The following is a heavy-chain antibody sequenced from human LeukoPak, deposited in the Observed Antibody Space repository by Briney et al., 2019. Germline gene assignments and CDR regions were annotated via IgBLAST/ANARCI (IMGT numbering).Heavy chain of an antibody. J-gene: IGHJ4*02. V-gene: IGHV3-15*01. CDR2: IKSKTDGGTT. D-gene: IGHD6-19*01. CDR1: GFTLSSYW. Sequence: GGSLRLSCAASGFTLSSYWMSWVRQAPAKGLEWVGRIKSKTDGGTTDYAAPVKGRFTISRDDSKNTLYLQMNSLQTEDTAVYYCTTTPGYSSGWYDVDYWGQGTLVTVSS. CDR3: TTTPGYSSGWYDVDY.